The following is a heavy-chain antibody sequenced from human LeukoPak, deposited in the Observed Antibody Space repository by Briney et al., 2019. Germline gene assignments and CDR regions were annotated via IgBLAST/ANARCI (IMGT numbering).Heavy chain of an antibody. V-gene: IGHV4-39*01. CDR2: IFHSGTT. CDR3: ARLTDS. J-gene: IGHJ4*02. CDR1: GGSIIDNSFY. Sequence: SEALSLTCTVTGGSIIDNSFYWGWNRPPPGKGLEWIVKIFHSGTTNYNPSLERRVTIAVDTSKNQFSLRLTSVTAADTALYYCARLTDSWGQGTLVTVSS.